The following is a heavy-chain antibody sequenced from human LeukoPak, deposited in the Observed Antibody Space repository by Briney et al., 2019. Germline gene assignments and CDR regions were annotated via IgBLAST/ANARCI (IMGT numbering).Heavy chain of an antibody. D-gene: IGHD3-3*01. Sequence: GGSLRLSCAASGFTFSSYARSWVRQAPGKGLEWVSAISGSGGSTYYADSVKGRFTISRDNSKNTLYLQMNSLRAEDTAVYYCANNDFWSGYSFDYWGQGTLVTVSS. J-gene: IGHJ4*02. CDR1: GFTFSSYA. CDR2: ISGSGGST. CDR3: ANNDFWSGYSFDY. V-gene: IGHV3-23*01.